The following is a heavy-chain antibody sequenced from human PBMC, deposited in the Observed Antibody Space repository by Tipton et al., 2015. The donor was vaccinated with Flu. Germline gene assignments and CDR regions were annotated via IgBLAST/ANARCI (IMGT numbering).Heavy chain of an antibody. CDR1: GDSISSYY. J-gene: IGHJ4*02. Sequence: TLSLTCTVSGDSISSYYWGWIRQPPGKGLEWIAYIHYSGSTNYNPSLKSRVTISVDTSKNQFSLKLSSVTAADTAVYYCARYKSSGSVGPFDYWGQGTLVTVSS. CDR3: ARYKSSGSVGPFDY. V-gene: IGHV4-59*01. D-gene: IGHD3-22*01. CDR2: IHYSGST.